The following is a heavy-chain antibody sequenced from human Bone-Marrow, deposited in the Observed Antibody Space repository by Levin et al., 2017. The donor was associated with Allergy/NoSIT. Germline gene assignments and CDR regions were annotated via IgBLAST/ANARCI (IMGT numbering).Heavy chain of an antibody. CDR2: IYSSGKT. D-gene: IGHD1-14*01. Sequence: SQTLSLTCTVSGGSISSSTYYWGWIRQPPGKGLEWIGSIYSSGKTYYNPSLKSQVTISVDTAKNQFSLKLSSVTAADTALYYCASPEQGFHVTRFDFWGQGILVTVSS. CDR3: ASPEQGFHVTRFDF. CDR1: GGSISSSTYY. J-gene: IGHJ4*02. V-gene: IGHV4-39*01.